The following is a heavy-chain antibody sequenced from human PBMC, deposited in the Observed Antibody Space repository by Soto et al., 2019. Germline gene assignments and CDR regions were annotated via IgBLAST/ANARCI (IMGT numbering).Heavy chain of an antibody. D-gene: IGHD7-27*01. Sequence: GGSLRLSCAASGFTFDDYTMHWVRQAPGKGLEWVSLISWDGGSTYYADSVKGRFTISRDNSKNSLYLQMNSLRTEDTALYYCAKDIADWGYFDYWGRGTLVTVSS. J-gene: IGHJ4*02. CDR1: GFTFDDYT. CDR2: ISWDGGST. V-gene: IGHV3-43*01. CDR3: AKDIADWGYFDY.